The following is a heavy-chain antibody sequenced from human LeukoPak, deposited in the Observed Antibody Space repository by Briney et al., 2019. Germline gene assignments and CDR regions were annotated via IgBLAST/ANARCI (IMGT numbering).Heavy chain of an antibody. CDR2: VYYSGST. Sequence: SETLSLTCTVSGYSISSGYYWGWIRQPPGKGLEWIGSVYYSGSTYYNPSLKSRVTISLDTSKNQFSMKLTSVTAADTAVYYCARGYFDWLPDYWGQGTLVTVSS. D-gene: IGHD3-9*01. CDR3: ARGYFDWLPDY. V-gene: IGHV4-38-2*02. CDR1: GYSISSGYY. J-gene: IGHJ4*02.